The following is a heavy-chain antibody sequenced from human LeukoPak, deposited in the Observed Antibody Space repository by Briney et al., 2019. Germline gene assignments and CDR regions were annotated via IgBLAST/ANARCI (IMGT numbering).Heavy chain of an antibody. CDR1: GGSISSGDYY. J-gene: IGHJ5*02. CDR2: IYYTGST. CDR3: ARYIVVVPAALPGYNWFDP. V-gene: IGHV4-30-4*01. Sequence: PSQTLSLTCTVSGGSISSGDYYWSWIRQPPGKGLEWIGYIYYTGSTYYNPSLKSRVTISVDTSKNQFSLKLSSVTAADTAVYYCARYIVVVPAALPGYNWFDPWGQGTLVTVSS. D-gene: IGHD2-2*02.